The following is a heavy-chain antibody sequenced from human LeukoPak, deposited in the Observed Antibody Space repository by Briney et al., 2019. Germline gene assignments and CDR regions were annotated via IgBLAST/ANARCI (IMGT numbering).Heavy chain of an antibody. J-gene: IGHJ4*02. CDR1: GFTFRSYA. D-gene: IGHD5-18*01. CDR2: ISGSGGST. Sequence: GGSLRLSCAASGFTFRSYAMSWVRQAPGKGLEWVSAISGSGGSTYYADSVKGRFTISRDNSKNTLYLQMNSLRAEDTAVYYCARIQLWRYFDYWGQGTLVTVSS. CDR3: ARIQLWRYFDY. V-gene: IGHV3-23*01.